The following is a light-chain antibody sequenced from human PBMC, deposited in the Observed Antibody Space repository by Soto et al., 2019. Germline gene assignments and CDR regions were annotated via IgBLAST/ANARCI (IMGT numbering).Light chain of an antibody. J-gene: IGKJ1*01. Sequence: SQSPSTLSAYIGDRVSITCRASQNISNWVAWYQLKPGKAPKLLMFDASTLHSGVPSRFSGSGSGTEFTLTISSLQPDDFATYFCQQYNDYFRTFGQGTKVAIK. V-gene: IGKV1-5*01. CDR2: DAS. CDR1: QNISNW. CDR3: QQYNDYFRT.